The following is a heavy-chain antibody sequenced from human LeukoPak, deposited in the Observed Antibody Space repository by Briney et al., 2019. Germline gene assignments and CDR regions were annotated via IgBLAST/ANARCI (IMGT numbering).Heavy chain of an antibody. D-gene: IGHD3-16*02. Sequence: ASVKVSCKASGGTFSSYAISWVRQAPGQGLEWMGWISAYNGNTNYAQKLQGRVTMTTDTSTSTAYMELRSLRSDDTAVYYCARDTITFGGVIVRENAFDIWGQGTMVTVSS. CDR1: GGTFSSYA. J-gene: IGHJ3*02. CDR3: ARDTITFGGVIVRENAFDI. V-gene: IGHV1-18*01. CDR2: ISAYNGNT.